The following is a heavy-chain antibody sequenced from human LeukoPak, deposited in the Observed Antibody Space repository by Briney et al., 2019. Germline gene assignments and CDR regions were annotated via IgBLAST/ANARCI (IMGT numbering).Heavy chain of an antibody. J-gene: IGHJ5*02. Sequence: ASVTVSCTASGYTFISYGMSWVRQAPGQGLEGMRWISAYNGYENYAQTLQGRGTITTDTSTSTAYMEMRSLRADDTAVYYCARDRRYYGSGSYYNQDANWFDPWGQGTLVTVSS. V-gene: IGHV1-18*01. D-gene: IGHD3-10*01. CDR3: ARDRRYYGSGSYYNQDANWFDP. CDR2: ISAYNGYE. CDR1: GYTFISYG.